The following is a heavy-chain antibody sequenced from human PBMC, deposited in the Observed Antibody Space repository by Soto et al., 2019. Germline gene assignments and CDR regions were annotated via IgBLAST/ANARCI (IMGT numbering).Heavy chain of an antibody. CDR3: ATFHPTHFGVVIIGWFDP. Sequence: ASVKVSCKVSGYTLTELSMHWVRQAPGKGLEWMGGFDPEDGETIYAQKFQGRVTMTEDTSTDTAYMELSSLRSEDTAVYYCATFHPTHFGVVIIGWFDPWGQGTLVTVSS. CDR2: FDPEDGET. J-gene: IGHJ5*02. V-gene: IGHV1-24*01. CDR1: GYTLTELS. D-gene: IGHD3-3*01.